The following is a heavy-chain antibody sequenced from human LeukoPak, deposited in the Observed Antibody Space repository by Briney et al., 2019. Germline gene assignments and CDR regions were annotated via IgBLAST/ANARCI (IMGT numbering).Heavy chain of an antibody. CDR2: IWYDGSNK. CDR1: GFTFSSYG. V-gene: IGHV3-33*01. CDR3: ARAITMVRRVSDAFDS. J-gene: IGHJ3*02. D-gene: IGHD3-10*01. Sequence: GRSLRLSCAASGFTFSSYGMHWVRQAPGKGLEWVAVIWYDGSNKYYADSVKGRFTISRDNSKNTLYLQMNSLRAEDTAVYYCARAITMVRRVSDAFDSWSQGTMVTVSS.